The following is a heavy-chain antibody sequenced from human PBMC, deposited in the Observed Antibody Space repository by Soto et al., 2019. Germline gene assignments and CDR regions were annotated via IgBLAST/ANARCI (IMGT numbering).Heavy chain of an antibody. J-gene: IGHJ4*02. CDR2: TYPSGST. V-gene: IGHV4-30-4*01. CDR3: AREGGYDSPHGC. Sequence: QVQLQESGPGLVKPSQTLSLICTVSGGLISNGDYHWSWIRQPPGKGLEWIGYTYPSGSTYYNASLRSRFTISIDASKNQFSLKLNSVTAADTAVYYCAREGGYDSPHGCWGQGTLVTVSS. CDR1: GGLISNGDYH. D-gene: IGHD5-12*01.